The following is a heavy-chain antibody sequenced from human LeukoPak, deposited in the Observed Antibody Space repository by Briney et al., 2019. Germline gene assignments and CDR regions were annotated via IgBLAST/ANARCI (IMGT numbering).Heavy chain of an antibody. CDR1: GGSISSGSYY. V-gene: IGHV4-61*10. CDR3: ASYYDSSGYADAFDI. CDR2: IYYSGST. Sequence: PSQTLSLTCTVSGGSISSGSYYWSWIRQPAGKGLEWIGYIYYSGSTNYNPSLKSRVTISVDTSKNQFSLKLSSVTAADTAVYYCASYYDSSGYADAFDIWGQGTMVTVSS. J-gene: IGHJ3*02. D-gene: IGHD3-22*01.